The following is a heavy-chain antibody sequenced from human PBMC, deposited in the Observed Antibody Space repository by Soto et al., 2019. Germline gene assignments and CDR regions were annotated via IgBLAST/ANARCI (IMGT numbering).Heavy chain of an antibody. CDR2: IYSGGST. Sequence: GSLRLSCAASGLTVSDNYMTWVRQAPGKGLQWVSIIYSGGSTYYADSVRGRFTISRDHSKNTLYLQMNSLRVEDTAVYYCARGYGSFDPWGRGTLVTVSS. D-gene: IGHD3-16*01. CDR1: GLTVSDNY. J-gene: IGHJ5*02. CDR3: ARGYGSFDP. V-gene: IGHV3-53*01.